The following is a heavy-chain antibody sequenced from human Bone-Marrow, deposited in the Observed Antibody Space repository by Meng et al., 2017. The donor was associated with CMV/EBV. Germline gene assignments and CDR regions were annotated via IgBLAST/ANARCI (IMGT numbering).Heavy chain of an antibody. CDR1: GGSISSGGYY. V-gene: IGHV4-31*03. CDR2: IYYSGST. J-gene: IGHJ5*02. Sequence: SETLSLTCTVSGGSISSGGYYWSWIRQHPGKGLEWIGYIYYSGSTYYNPSLKSRVTISVDTSKNQFSLKLSSVTAADTAVYYCARGPRYYCSSTSCYTLDNWFAPWGQGTLVTVYS. CDR3: ARGPRYYCSSTSCYTLDNWFAP. D-gene: IGHD2-2*02.